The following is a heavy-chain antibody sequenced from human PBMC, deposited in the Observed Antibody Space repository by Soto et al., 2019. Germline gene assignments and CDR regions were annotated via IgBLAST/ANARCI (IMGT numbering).Heavy chain of an antibody. CDR2: ISAYNGNT. CDR3: ARDRSDLTGTSRLRY. J-gene: IGHJ4*02. D-gene: IGHD1-20*01. CDR1: GYTFTSYG. Sequence: QVQLVQSGAEVKKPGASVKVSCKASGYTFTSYGISWVRQAPGQGLEWMGWISAYNGNTNYAQKLQGRVTMTTDTSTSTAYRELRSLRSDDTAVYYCARDRSDLTGTSRLRYWGQGTLVTVSS. V-gene: IGHV1-18*01.